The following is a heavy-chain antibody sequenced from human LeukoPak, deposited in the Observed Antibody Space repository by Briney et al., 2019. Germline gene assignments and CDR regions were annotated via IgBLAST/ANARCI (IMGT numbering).Heavy chain of an antibody. CDR3: KVVPAAMPMYYFDY. CDR2: MNPNSGNT. CDR1: GYTFTSYD. V-gene: IGHV1-8*01. D-gene: IGHD2-2*01. Sequence: ASVKVSCKAPGYTFTSYDINWVRQVTGQGLEWMGWMNPNSGNTGYAQKFQGRVTMTRNTSISTAYMELSSLRSEDTAVYYYKVVPAAMPMYYFDYWGQGTLVTVSS. J-gene: IGHJ4*02.